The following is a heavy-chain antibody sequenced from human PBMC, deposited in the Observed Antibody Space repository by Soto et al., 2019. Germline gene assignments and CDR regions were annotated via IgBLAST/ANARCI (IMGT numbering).Heavy chain of an antibody. D-gene: IGHD5-18*01. CDR2: IYSSGST. V-gene: IGHV4-61*01. J-gene: IGHJ4*02. CDR1: GDSVSSDNYY. CDR3: ARDIRGYSRAFDY. Sequence: KPSETLSLTCTVSGDSVSSDNYYWTWIRQPPGKGLEWIGYIYSSGSTNYNPSLKSRVTISLDRSRNQFSLKLTSVTAADTAVYYCARDIRGYSRAFDYWGQGTLVTVSS.